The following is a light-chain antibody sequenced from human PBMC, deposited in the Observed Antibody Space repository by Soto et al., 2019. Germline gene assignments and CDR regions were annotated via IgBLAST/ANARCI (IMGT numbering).Light chain of an antibody. J-gene: IGLJ3*02. CDR1: SGHNSYA. CDR2: LNSDGSH. Sequence: QPVLTQPPSASASLGASVKLTCTLSSGHNSYAIAWHQQQPEKGPRYLMKLNSDGSHSKGDGIPDRFSGSSSGAERYLPISSLQSEDEADYYCQTWSTDMRVFGGGTKLTVL. V-gene: IGLV4-69*01. CDR3: QTWSTDMRV.